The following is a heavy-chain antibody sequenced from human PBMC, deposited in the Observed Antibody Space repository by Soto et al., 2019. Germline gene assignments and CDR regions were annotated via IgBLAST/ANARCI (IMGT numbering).Heavy chain of an antibody. CDR2: IKPGNSET. CDR1: GYSFINYW. Sequence: PGESLKISCKVSGYSFINYWIGWVRQMPGKGLEWMAIIKPGNSETRYSPAFQGQVTISAEQSITTTYLQCDSLKASDSGMYYCSRPDRNYVASWSRGTLVTVSS. CDR3: SRPDRNYVAS. V-gene: IGHV5-51*01. J-gene: IGHJ4*02.